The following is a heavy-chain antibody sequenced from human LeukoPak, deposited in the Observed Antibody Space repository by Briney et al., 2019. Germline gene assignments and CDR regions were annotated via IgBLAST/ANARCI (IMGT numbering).Heavy chain of an antibody. CDR3: ARPYDSSGYYYYFDY. J-gene: IGHJ4*02. CDR1: GFTFSSYA. CDR2: ISYDGSNK. D-gene: IGHD3-22*01. V-gene: IGHV3-30-3*01. Sequence: GGSLRLSCAASGFTFSSYAMYWVRQAPGKGLEWVAVISYDGSNKYYADSVKGRFTISRDNSKNTLYLQMNSLRAEDTAVYYCARPYDSSGYYYYFDYWGQGTLVTVSS.